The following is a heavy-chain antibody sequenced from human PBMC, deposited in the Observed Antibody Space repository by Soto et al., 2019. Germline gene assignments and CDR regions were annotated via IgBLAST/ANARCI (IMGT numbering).Heavy chain of an antibody. J-gene: IGHJ6*02. CDR1: GFTFSSYA. Sequence: QVQLVESGGGVVQPGRSLRLSCAASGFTFSSYAMHWVRQAPGKGLEWVAVISYDASEKYYADSLKGRFTISRDNSKNTLYVQMNSLRAEDTAVYYCARETDGMDVWGQGTTVTVSS. CDR3: ARETDGMDV. V-gene: IGHV3-30-3*01. CDR2: ISYDASEK.